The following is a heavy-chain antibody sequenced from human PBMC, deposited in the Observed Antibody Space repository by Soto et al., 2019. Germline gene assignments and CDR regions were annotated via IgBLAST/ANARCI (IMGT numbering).Heavy chain of an antibody. CDR3: ARDRGSDDPIDY. D-gene: IGHD2-21*01. CDR2: IWHDGNNK. CDR1: GFTFSSYG. V-gene: IGHV3-33*01. J-gene: IGHJ4*02. Sequence: QVHLVESGGGVVQPGRSLRLSCAASGFTFSSYGIHWVRQAAGKGLEWLAVIWHDGNNKYYADSVEGRFTVSRDNSRNTLYLQMNSLRAEDTAVYYCARDRGSDDPIDYWGQGTLVTVSS.